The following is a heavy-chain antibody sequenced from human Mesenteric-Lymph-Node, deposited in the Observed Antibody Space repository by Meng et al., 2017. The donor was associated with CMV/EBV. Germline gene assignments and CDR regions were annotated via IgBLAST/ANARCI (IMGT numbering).Heavy chain of an antibody. CDR2: IGSTGGFI. D-gene: IGHD1-7*01. Sequence: GESLKISCAASGFTFSSYSINWVRQAPGKGLEWVSSIGSTGGFIYYADSVKGRFTISRDNAKKSVYLQMDDLRAEDTAVYYCARVKVVITGTKYFDYWGQGTMVTVSS. V-gene: IGHV3-21*01. J-gene: IGHJ4*02. CDR1: GFTFSSYS. CDR3: ARVKVVITGTKYFDY.